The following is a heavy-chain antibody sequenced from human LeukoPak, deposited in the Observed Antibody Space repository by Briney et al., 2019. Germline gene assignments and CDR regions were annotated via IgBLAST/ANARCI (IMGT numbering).Heavy chain of an antibody. Sequence: ETLSLTCTVSGGSISSNNYYWGWIRQPPGKGLEWVSSIRSSGDSTYYADSVKGRFTISRDNSLNTLYLQMNSLRAEDTGIYYCARDGGPGGMSEFDYWGQETLVTVSS. CDR3: ARDGGPGGMSEFDY. CDR2: IRSSGDST. CDR1: GGSISSNNYY. D-gene: IGHD1-26*01. V-gene: IGHV3-66*01. J-gene: IGHJ4*02.